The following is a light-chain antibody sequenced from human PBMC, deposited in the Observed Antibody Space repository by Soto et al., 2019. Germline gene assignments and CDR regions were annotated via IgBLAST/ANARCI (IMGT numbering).Light chain of an antibody. Sequence: DIHMTQSPSSLSASIRDRVSITCRASQNITTCLHWYQQSPGRSPNLLIYAASHLQNGVPSRFSGSGSGPDFTLTIDSLHPEDFATYYGQQSYTAPWTFGQGTKVESK. CDR3: QQSYTAPWT. V-gene: IGKV1-39*01. J-gene: IGKJ1*01. CDR1: QNITTC. CDR2: AAS.